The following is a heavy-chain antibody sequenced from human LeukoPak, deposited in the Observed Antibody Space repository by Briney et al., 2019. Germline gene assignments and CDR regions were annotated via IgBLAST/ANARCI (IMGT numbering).Heavy chain of an antibody. CDR2: IVVGSGNT. CDR3: ALLNWGNSGSYPGDY. V-gene: IGHV1-58*02. CDR1: GFTFTSSA. D-gene: IGHD1-26*01. Sequence: ASVKVSCKASGFTFTSSAMQWVRQARGQRLEWIGWIVVGSGNTNYAQKFQERVTITRDMSTSTAYMELSSLRSEDTAVYYCALLNWGNSGSYPGDYWGQGTLVTVSS. J-gene: IGHJ4*02.